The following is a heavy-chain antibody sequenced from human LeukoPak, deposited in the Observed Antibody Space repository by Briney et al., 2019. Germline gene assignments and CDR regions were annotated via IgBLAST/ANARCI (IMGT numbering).Heavy chain of an antibody. J-gene: IGHJ5*02. CDR1: GGSVSSGSYY. Sequence: PSETLSLTCTVSGGSVSSGSYYWSWIRQPPGKGLEWIGYIYYSGSTNYNPSLKSRVTISVDTSKNQFSLKLSSVTAADTAVYYCASSRFYDFWSGRPTYNWFDPWGQGTLVTVSS. CDR2: IYYSGST. D-gene: IGHD3-3*01. CDR3: ASSRFYDFWSGRPTYNWFDP. V-gene: IGHV4-61*01.